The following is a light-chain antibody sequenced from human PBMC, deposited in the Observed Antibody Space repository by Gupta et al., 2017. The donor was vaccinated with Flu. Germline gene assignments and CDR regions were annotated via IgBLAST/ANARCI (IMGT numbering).Light chain of an antibody. J-gene: IGLJ3*02. CDR3: AAWDDNLSGLV. CDR1: SSNIGNNY. V-gene: IGLV1-47*01. Sequence: QSVLPQPPSTSGTPGQRVTISCSGSSSNIGNNYIFWYQHFPGRAPKLLISRSNDRPSGVPDRFSGSKSGTSASLAISGLRAEDEADYYCAAWDDNLSGLVFGGGTKLTVV. CDR2: RSN.